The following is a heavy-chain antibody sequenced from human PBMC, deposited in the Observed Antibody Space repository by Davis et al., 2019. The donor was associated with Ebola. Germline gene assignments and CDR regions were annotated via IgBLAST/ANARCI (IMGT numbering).Heavy chain of an antibody. CDR3: AKRKGWFGELSPLDY. CDR2: ISWNSVNI. D-gene: IGHD3-10*01. CDR1: GFTFADYA. J-gene: IGHJ4*02. Sequence: PGGSLRLSCAASGFTFADYAMHWVRQAPGKGLEWVSGISWNSVNIGYADSVRGRFAISRDNSKNTLYLQMNSLRPDDTAVYYCAKRKGWFGELSPLDYWGQGTLVTVSS. V-gene: IGHV3-9*01.